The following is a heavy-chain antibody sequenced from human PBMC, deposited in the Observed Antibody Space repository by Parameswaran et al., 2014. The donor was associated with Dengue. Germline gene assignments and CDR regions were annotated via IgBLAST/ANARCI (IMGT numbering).Heavy chain of an antibody. Sequence: VRQMPGKGLEWMGRIDPSDSYINYSPSFQGHVTISADRSISTAYLQWSSLKASDTAMYYCARQYSSIGSYDFDPWGQGTLVTVSS. V-gene: IGHV5-10-1*01. CDR3: ARQYSSIGSYDFDP. CDR2: IDPSDSYI. D-gene: IGHD3-10*01. J-gene: IGHJ5*02.